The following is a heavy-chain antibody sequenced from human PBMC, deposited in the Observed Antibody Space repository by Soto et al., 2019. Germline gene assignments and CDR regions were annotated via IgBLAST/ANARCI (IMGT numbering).Heavy chain of an antibody. CDR1: GFTVSSNY. V-gene: IGHV3-66*01. CDR2: FYSGGST. D-gene: IGHD4-17*01. CDR3: ARERGGDYGFDY. Sequence: EVQLVESGGCLVQPGGSLRLSCAASGFTVSSNYMSWVRQAPGKGLEWVSVFYSGGSTFYADSAKGRFTISRDNSKNTLYLQMNSLRVEDTAVYYCARERGGDYGFDYWGQGTLVTVSS. J-gene: IGHJ4*02.